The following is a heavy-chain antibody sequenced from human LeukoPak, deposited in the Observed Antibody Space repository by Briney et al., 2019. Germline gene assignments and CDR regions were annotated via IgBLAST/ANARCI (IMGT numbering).Heavy chain of an antibody. CDR3: ARDLDDYVWGSYRYSFFDY. Sequence: GGSLRLSCAASGFTFSSYWMHWVRQAPGKGLVWVSRINSDGSSTSYADSVKGRFTISRDNAKNTLYLQMNSLRAEDTAVYYCARDLDDYVWGSYRYSFFDYWGQGTLVTVSS. CDR1: GFTFSSYW. V-gene: IGHV3-74*01. CDR2: INSDGSST. J-gene: IGHJ4*02. D-gene: IGHD3-16*02.